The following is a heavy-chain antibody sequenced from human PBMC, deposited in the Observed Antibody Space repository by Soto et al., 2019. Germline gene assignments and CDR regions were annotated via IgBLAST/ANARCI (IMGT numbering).Heavy chain of an antibody. J-gene: IGHJ4*02. CDR2: IYPGDSDT. Sequence: GESLKISCKGSGYSFTSYWIGWVRQMPGKGLEWMGIIYPGDSDTRYSPSFQGQVTISADKSISTAYLQWSSLKASDTAMYYCARRLSLAVAGSYYFDYWGQGTLVTVSS. D-gene: IGHD6-19*01. CDR1: GYSFTSYW. V-gene: IGHV5-51*01. CDR3: ARRLSLAVAGSYYFDY.